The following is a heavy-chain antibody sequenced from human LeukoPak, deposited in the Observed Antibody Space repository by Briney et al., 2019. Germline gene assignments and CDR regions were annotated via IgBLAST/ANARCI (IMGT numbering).Heavy chain of an antibody. Sequence: ASVKVSCKASGYTFTTYYMHWVRQAPGQGLEWLGWINPNSGGTNFAQKFQGRVTMTRDTSISTAFMELSRLRSDDTAVYYCARDATARDYSNFDYWGQGTLVTVSS. CDR3: ARDATARDYSNFDY. V-gene: IGHV1-2*02. J-gene: IGHJ4*02. D-gene: IGHD4-11*01. CDR1: GYTFTTYY. CDR2: INPNSGGT.